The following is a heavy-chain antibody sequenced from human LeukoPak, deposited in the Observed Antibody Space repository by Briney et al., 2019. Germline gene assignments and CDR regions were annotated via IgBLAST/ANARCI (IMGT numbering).Heavy chain of an antibody. CDR2: IYYSGST. V-gene: IGHV4-31*03. J-gene: IGHJ3*02. Sequence: SQTLSLTCTVSGGSISSGGYYWSWIRQHPGKGLEWIGYIYYSGSTYYNPSLKSRVTISVDTSKDQFSLKLSSVTAADTAVYYCARGYYDFWSGYYGAFDIWGQGTMVTVSS. D-gene: IGHD3-3*01. CDR3: ARGYYDFWSGYYGAFDI. CDR1: GGSISSGGYY.